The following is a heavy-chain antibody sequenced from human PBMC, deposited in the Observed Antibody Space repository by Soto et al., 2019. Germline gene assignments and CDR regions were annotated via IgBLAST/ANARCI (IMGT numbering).Heavy chain of an antibody. D-gene: IGHD1-1*01. V-gene: IGHV3-48*02. CDR1: GFTFGSYS. Sequence: EAQLVESGGGLVQPGGSLRLSCAASGFTFGSYSMSWVRQAPGKGLEWLSYISSGSTTIYYGDSVKGRFTISRDNAKNSLFLQMNSLRDEDTAVYYCARDKNDAHAWNASDMWGQGTMVTVSS. CDR2: ISSGSTTI. J-gene: IGHJ3*02. CDR3: ARDKNDAHAWNASDM.